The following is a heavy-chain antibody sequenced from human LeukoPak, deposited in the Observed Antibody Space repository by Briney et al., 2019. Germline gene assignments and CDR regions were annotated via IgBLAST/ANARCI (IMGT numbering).Heavy chain of an antibody. V-gene: IGHV1-69*04. Sequence: SVKVSCKASGGTFSSYAISWVRQAPGQGLEWMGRITPILGIANYAQKFQGRVTITADKSMSTAYMELSSLRSEDTAVYYCARDTPTVTTPGGGDYWGQGTLVTVSS. D-gene: IGHD4-17*01. CDR3: ARDTPTVTTPGGGDY. J-gene: IGHJ4*02. CDR1: GGTFSSYA. CDR2: ITPILGIA.